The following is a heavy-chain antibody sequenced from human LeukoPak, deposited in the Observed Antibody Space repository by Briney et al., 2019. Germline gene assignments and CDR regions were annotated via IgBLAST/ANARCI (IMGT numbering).Heavy chain of an antibody. Sequence: VASVKVSCKASGGTFSSYAISWVRQAPGQGLEWMEGIIPIFGTANYAQKFQGRVTLTTDSSTSTAFMELRSLRSDDTAVYYCARDFYETTGFWNDTFDIWGQGTMVTVSS. CDR2: IIPIFGTA. CDR3: ARDFYETTGFWNDTFDI. J-gene: IGHJ3*02. CDR1: GGTFSSYA. V-gene: IGHV1-69*05. D-gene: IGHD3-22*01.